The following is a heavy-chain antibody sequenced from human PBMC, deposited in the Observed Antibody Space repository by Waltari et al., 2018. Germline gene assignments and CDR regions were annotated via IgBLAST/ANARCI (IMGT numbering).Heavy chain of an antibody. V-gene: IGHV1-46*01. D-gene: IGHD1-1*01. CDR1: GYTFTSYY. CDR2: INPSGGST. Sequence: QVQLVQSGAEVKKPGASVKVSCKASGYTFTSYYMHWVRQAPGQGLEWMGIINPSGGSTSYAQKFQGRVTMTRDTSTSTVYMELSSLRSEDTAVYYCARELPVLSYYYYGMDVWGQGTTVTVSS. J-gene: IGHJ6*02. CDR3: ARELPVLSYYYYGMDV.